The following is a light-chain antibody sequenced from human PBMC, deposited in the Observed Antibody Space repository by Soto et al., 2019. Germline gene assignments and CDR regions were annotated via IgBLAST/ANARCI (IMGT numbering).Light chain of an antibody. Sequence: EIVLTQSPAPLSLSPGERATLSCRASQSVSSYLAWYQQKPGQAPRLLIYDASNRAAGIPARFSGSGSGTDFTLTISSLEPEDFAFYYCQQRSNWPPRYTFGQGTKLEIK. CDR1: QSVSSY. V-gene: IGKV3-11*01. J-gene: IGKJ2*01. CDR3: QQRSNWPPRYT. CDR2: DAS.